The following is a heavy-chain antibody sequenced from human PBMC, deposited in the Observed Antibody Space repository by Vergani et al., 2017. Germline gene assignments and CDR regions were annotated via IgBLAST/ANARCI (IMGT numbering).Heavy chain of an antibody. CDR1: GGSISSYY. Sequence: VQLQESGPGLVKPSETLSLTCTVSGGSISSYYWSWIRQPPGKGLEWIGYIYYSGRTNYNPSLKSRVTISVGTSKNQFSLKLSSVTAADTAVYYCARDLLVGMDVWGQGTTLTVSS. D-gene: IGHD2/OR15-2a*01. CDR3: ARDLLVGMDV. CDR2: IYYSGRT. V-gene: IGHV4-59*01. J-gene: IGHJ6*02.